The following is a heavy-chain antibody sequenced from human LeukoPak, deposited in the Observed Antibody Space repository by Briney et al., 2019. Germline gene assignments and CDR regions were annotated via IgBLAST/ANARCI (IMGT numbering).Heavy chain of an antibody. V-gene: IGHV1-18*01. Sequence: ASVKVSCKASGYTFTNYGISWVRQAPGQGLEWMGWISTNNGNTNYAQKLRSRVTMTTDASTSTAYMELRSLRSDDTAIYYCARDCGRNGYFCYWGQGTLVSVSS. CDR1: GYTFTNYG. CDR3: ARDCGRNGYFCY. J-gene: IGHJ4*02. D-gene: IGHD2-21*01. CDR2: ISTNNGNT.